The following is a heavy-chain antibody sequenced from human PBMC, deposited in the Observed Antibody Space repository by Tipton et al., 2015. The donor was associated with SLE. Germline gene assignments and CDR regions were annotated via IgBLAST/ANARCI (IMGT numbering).Heavy chain of an antibody. CDR2: IYYSGST. CDR3: ARVISRQQLAFDY. CDR1: GGSISSYY. D-gene: IGHD6-13*01. J-gene: IGHJ4*02. V-gene: IGHV4-59*01. Sequence: TLSLTCTVSGGSISSYYWSWIRQPPGKGLEWIGYIYYSGSTNYNPSLKSRVTISVDTSKNQFSPKLSSVTAADTAVYYCARVISRQQLAFDYWGQGTLVTVSS.